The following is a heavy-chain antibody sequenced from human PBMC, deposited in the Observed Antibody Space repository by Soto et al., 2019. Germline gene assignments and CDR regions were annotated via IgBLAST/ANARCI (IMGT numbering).Heavy chain of an antibody. V-gene: IGHV3-23*01. D-gene: IGHD5-12*01. CDR3: ANLHTPRKWRPQWDY. J-gene: IGHJ4*02. CDR1: GFTFSSYA. CDR2: ISGSGGST. Sequence: GGSLRLSCAASGFTFSSYAISWVRQAPWKGLEWVSAISGSGGSTYYADSVKGRFTISRDNSKNTLYLQMNGLRAEDTAVYYCANLHTPRKWRPQWDYWGQGTLVTVCS.